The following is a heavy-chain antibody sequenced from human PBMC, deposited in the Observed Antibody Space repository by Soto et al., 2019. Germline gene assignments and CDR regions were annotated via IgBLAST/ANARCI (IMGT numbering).Heavy chain of an antibody. D-gene: IGHD2-21*01. CDR3: AKDRSFFFQAWGGIRACGTVMAFLVNRSSDL. Sequence: GKGLEWVANINKDGGEKHYVDSVKGRFTITRDNSKNTLYLQMNSLRAEDTAVYYCAKDRSFFFQAWGGIRACGTVMAFLVNRSSDL. J-gene: IGHJ2*01. V-gene: IGHV3-7*03. CDR2: INKDGGEK.